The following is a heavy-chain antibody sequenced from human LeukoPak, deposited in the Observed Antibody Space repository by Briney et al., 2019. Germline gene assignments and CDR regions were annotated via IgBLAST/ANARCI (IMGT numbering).Heavy chain of an antibody. CDR1: GFIFSSYS. J-gene: IGHJ4*02. CDR2: ISSSGSTI. D-gene: IGHD6-6*01. CDR3: ARDHRPFPTRTHSSYWDYTHY. Sequence: PGGSLRLSCAASGFIFSSYSMNWVREAPGKGLEWVSYISSSGSTIYYADSVKGRFTISRDNAKNSLYLQMNSLRAEDTAVYYCARDHRPFPTRTHSSYWDYTHYRLQATLVTVSS. V-gene: IGHV3-48*04.